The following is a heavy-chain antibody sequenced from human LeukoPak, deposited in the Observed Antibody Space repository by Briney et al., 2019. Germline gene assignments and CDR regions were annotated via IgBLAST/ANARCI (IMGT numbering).Heavy chain of an antibody. J-gene: IGHJ4*02. CDR3: AREDSDYDDYIRLDY. CDR1: GYTFTSYG. Sequence: GASVTVSCKASGYTFTSYGITWVRQAPGQGLEWMGWISAYNGNTNYAQKLQGRVTMTTDTSTSTAYMELRSLRSDDTAIYYCAREDSDYDDYIRLDYWGQGTLVTVSS. CDR2: ISAYNGNT. D-gene: IGHD4-17*01. V-gene: IGHV1-18*04.